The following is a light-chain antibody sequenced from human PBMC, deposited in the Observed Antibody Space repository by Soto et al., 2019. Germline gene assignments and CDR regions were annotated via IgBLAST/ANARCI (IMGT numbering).Light chain of an antibody. Sequence: DIQMTQSPSTLSGSVGDRVTITCRASQTISSWLAWYQQKPGKAPKVLISKASSLQSGVPSRFRGSGSGTEFTLTINGLQPDDFATYYCEQYHSYPYTFGQGTKVEIK. J-gene: IGKJ2*01. CDR3: EQYHSYPYT. CDR2: KAS. V-gene: IGKV1-5*03. CDR1: QTISSW.